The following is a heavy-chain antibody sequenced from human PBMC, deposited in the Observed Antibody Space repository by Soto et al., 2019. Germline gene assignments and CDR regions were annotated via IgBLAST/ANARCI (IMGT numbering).Heavy chain of an antibody. D-gene: IGHD6-19*01. CDR3: AKGYESCGPDQH. CDR2: ISYDGSNK. J-gene: IGHJ1*01. Sequence: QVQLVESGGGVVQPGRSLRLSCAASGFTFSSYGMHWVRQAPGKGLEWVAVISYDGSNKYYADSVKGRFTISRDNSKNTLYRQMNSLRAEDTAVYYCAKGYESCGPDQHWGQGTLVTVSS. V-gene: IGHV3-30*18. CDR1: GFTFSSYG.